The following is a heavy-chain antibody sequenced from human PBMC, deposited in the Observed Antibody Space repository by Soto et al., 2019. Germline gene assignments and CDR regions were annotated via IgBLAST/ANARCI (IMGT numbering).Heavy chain of an antibody. CDR3: AKGTFYYDSSGYYDTEYYFDY. V-gene: IGHV3-30*18. Sequence: PGGSLRLSCAASGFTFNSYGMHWVRQAPGKGLEWVTFISYDGSNKYYADSVKGRFTISRDNSKNTLSLQLNSLSPEDTAAYYCAKGTFYYDSSGYYDTEYYFDYWGQGT. CDR2: ISYDGSNK. J-gene: IGHJ4*02. CDR1: GFTFNSYG. D-gene: IGHD3-22*01.